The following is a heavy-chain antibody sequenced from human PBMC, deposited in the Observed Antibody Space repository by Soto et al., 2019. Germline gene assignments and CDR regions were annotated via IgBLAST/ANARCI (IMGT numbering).Heavy chain of an antibody. Sequence: EVQLVESGGGLVQPGGSLRLSCAASGFTFSSYWMSWVRQAPGKGLEWVANINQDGSEKFYVDSVKGRFTISRDNAKKSLYLQMKTLGVEDTAVYYCARDGSSSWYSYYYNGMDVWGQGTTVTVSS. J-gene: IGHJ6*02. V-gene: IGHV3-7*04. CDR1: GFTFSSYW. CDR3: ARDGSSSWYSYYYNGMDV. D-gene: IGHD6-13*01. CDR2: INQDGSEK.